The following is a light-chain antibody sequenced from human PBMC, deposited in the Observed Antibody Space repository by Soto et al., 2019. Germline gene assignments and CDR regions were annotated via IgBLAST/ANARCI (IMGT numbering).Light chain of an antibody. CDR3: QRYYISPSS. Sequence: EIVLTQSPGTLSLSPGARATLSCRASQSVSSTYLAWYQQKPGQAPRLLIYGASSRATGIPDRFSGSGSGTDFTLTISRLEPEDLAVYYCQRYYISPSSFGQGTKLEIK. J-gene: IGKJ2*01. CDR2: GAS. V-gene: IGKV3-20*01. CDR1: QSVSSTY.